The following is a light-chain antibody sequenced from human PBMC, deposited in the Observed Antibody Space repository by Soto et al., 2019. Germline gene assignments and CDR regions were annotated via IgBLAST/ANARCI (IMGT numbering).Light chain of an antibody. CDR1: SSDVGGYNY. Sequence: QSALTQPASVSGSPGQSITISCTGTSSDVGGYNYVSWYQQHPGKVPKLMIFDVSYRPSGVSIRFSGSKSGNTASLTISGLQAEDEADYYCSSYTSSNTLVFGGGTKLTVL. V-gene: IGLV2-14*01. CDR3: SSYTSSNTLV. J-gene: IGLJ2*01. CDR2: DVS.